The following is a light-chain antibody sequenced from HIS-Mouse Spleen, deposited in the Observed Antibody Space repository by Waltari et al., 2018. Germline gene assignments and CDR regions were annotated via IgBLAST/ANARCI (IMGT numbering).Light chain of an antibody. V-gene: IGKV1-5*03. CDR2: KAS. J-gene: IGKJ1*01. CDR3: QQYNSWWT. CDR1: QSISSW. Sequence: DIQMTQSPSTLSASVGDRVTITCRASQSISSWLAWYQPKPGKAPKLLIYKASSLESGVPSRFSGSGSGTEFTLTISSLQPDDFATYYCQQYNSWWTFGQGTKVEIK.